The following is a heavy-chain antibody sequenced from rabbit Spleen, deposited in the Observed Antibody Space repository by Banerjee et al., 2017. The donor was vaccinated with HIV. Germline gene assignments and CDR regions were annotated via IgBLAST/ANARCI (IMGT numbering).Heavy chain of an antibody. CDR1: GFSFSSSYY. D-gene: IGHD8-1*01. CDR2: IYGGSGSGFT. V-gene: IGHV1S45*01. Sequence: QQQLEESGGDLVKPEGSLTLTCTASGFSFSSSYYMCWVRQAPGKGLEWIACIYGGSGSGFTYSATWATGRFTCSKTSSTTVTLQMTSLTVADTATYFCARDTGSSFSSCGMDLWGPGTLVTVS. J-gene: IGHJ6*01. CDR3: ARDTGSSFSSCGMDL.